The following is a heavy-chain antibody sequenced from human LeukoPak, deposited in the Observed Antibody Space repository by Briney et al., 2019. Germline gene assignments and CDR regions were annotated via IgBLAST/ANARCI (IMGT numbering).Heavy chain of an antibody. CDR2: ISGSGGST. CDR3: AKGQGWVAVAGTFDY. J-gene: IGHJ4*02. CDR1: GFTFSSYA. Sequence: GGSLRLSCAASGFTFSSYAMSWVRQAPGKGLEWVSAISGSGGSTYYADSVKGRFTFSRDNSKNTLYLQMNSLRAEDTAVYYCAKGQGWVAVAGTFDYWGQGTLVTVSS. V-gene: IGHV3-23*01. D-gene: IGHD6-19*01.